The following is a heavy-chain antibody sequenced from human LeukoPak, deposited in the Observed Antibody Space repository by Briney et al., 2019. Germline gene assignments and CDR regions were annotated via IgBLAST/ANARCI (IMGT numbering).Heavy chain of an antibody. V-gene: IGHV3-48*01. Sequence: GGSLRLSCAASGFTFSNYGMNWVRQAPGKGLEWVSYISSGTIHYADSVKGRFTISRDSARSSLYLQVNSLRAEDTAVYYCARGGSDRPDYWGQGTLVTVSS. J-gene: IGHJ4*02. CDR2: ISSGTI. CDR3: ARGGSDRPDY. CDR1: GFTFSNYG. D-gene: IGHD6-6*01.